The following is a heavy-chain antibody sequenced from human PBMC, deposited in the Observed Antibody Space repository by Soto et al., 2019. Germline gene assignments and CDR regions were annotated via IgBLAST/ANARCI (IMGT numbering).Heavy chain of an antibody. J-gene: IGHJ4*02. CDR2: ISYDGSNK. V-gene: IGHV3-30-3*01. CDR3: ARAKYSSSRLYFDY. Sequence: QVQLVESGGGVVQPGRSLRLSCAASGSTFSSYAMHWVRQAPGKGLEWVAVISYDGSNKYYADSVKGRFTISRDNSKNTLYLQMNSLRAEDTAVYYCARAKYSSSRLYFDYWGQGTLVTVSS. D-gene: IGHD6-6*01. CDR1: GSTFSSYA.